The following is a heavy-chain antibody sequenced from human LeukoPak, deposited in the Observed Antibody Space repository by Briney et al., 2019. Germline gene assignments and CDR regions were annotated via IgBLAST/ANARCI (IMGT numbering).Heavy chain of an antibody. D-gene: IGHD3-3*01. V-gene: IGHV3-7*01. CDR1: GFTFSSYE. Sequence: GGSLRLSCAASGFTFSSYEMNWVRQAPGKGLEWVANIQQDGSEKYYVGSVKGRFTISKDNAKNSLYLQMNSLRADDTAVYYCARDGGRNNDYWGQGILVTVSS. CDR3: ARDGGRNNDY. CDR2: IQQDGSEK. J-gene: IGHJ4*02.